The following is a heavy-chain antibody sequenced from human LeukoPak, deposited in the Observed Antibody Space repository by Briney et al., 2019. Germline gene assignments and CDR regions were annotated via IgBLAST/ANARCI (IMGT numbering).Heavy chain of an antibody. V-gene: IGHV3-30*04. CDR2: ISYDGSNK. J-gene: IGHJ4*02. CDR3: ARDDRDGYSRDLDY. D-gene: IGHD5-24*01. Sequence: GGSLRLSCAASGFTFSSYAMHWVRQAPGKGLEWVAVISYDGSNKYYADSVKGRFTISRDNAKNSLYLQMNSLRAEDTAVYYCARDDRDGYSRDLDYWGQGTLVTVSS. CDR1: GFTFSSYA.